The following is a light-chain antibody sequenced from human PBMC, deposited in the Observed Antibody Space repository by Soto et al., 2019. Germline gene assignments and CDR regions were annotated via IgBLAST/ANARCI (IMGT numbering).Light chain of an antibody. J-gene: IGKJ4*01. CDR3: QQRSNWLT. CDR1: EAINNN. Sequence: EIVLTQSPGALSVAPGETVSLSCRASEAINNNFVAWYQQRPGQVPRLLMYGASIRVSGVPDRISGRRSGTGFILTISSLEPEDFAVYYCQQRSNWLTFGGGTKVEIK. CDR2: GAS. V-gene: IGKV3D-11*01.